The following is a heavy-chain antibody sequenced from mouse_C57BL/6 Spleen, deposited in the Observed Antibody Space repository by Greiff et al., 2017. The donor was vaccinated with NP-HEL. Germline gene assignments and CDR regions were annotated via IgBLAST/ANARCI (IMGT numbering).Heavy chain of an antibody. CDR1: GYTFTDYN. Sequence: EVQLQQSGPELVKPGASVKIPCKASGYTFTDYNMDWVKQSHGKSLEWIGDINPNNGGTIYNQKFKGKATLTVDKSSSPAYMELRSLTAEDTAVYYCARMLDSAGYYYAMDYWGQGTSVTVSS. CDR3: ARMLDSAGYYYAMDY. CDR2: INPNNGGT. J-gene: IGHJ4*01. D-gene: IGHD3-2*02. V-gene: IGHV1-18*01.